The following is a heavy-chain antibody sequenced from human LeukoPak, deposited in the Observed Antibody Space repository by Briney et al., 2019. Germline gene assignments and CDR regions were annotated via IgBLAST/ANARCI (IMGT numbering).Heavy chain of an antibody. CDR1: GFTVSSNY. Sequence: GGSLRLSCAASGFTVSSNYMSWVRQAPEKGLEWVAVIYSSGTTYYADSVKGRFTISRDNSKNTLYLQMNSLRAEDTAVYYCASGKKNLAANAFDIWGQGTMVTVSS. CDR2: IYSSGTT. V-gene: IGHV3-66*01. J-gene: IGHJ3*02. CDR3: ASGKKNLAANAFDI. D-gene: IGHD2-15*01.